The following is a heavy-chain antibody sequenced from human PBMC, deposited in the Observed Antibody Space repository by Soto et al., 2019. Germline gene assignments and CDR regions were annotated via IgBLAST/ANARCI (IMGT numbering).Heavy chain of an antibody. Sequence: SETLSLTCTVSGGSISSGDYYWSWIRQPPGKGLEWIGYIYYSGSTYYNPSLKSRVTISVDRSKNQFSLKLSSVTAADTAVYYCARSQGYCISTSCYRHAFDIWGQGTMVTVSS. CDR2: IYYSGST. CDR1: GGSISSGDYY. J-gene: IGHJ3*02. CDR3: ARSQGYCISTSCYRHAFDI. D-gene: IGHD2-2*01. V-gene: IGHV4-30-4*01.